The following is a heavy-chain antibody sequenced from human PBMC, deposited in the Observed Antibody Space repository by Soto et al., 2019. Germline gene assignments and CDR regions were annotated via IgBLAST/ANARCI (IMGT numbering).Heavy chain of an antibody. D-gene: IGHD3-10*01. CDR3: TRWFWDFRD. V-gene: IGHV3-15*01. CDR1: GFTFSNAW. CDR2: IKSKTDGGTT. J-gene: IGHJ4*01. Sequence: EVQLVESGGGLVKPGGSLRLSCAASGFTFSNAWMSWVRQAPGKGLEWVGRIKSKTDGGTTDYAAPVKGRFTISRDDSKKTLYLQMNSLKTADTAGYYGTRWFWDFRDWGQGTLVTVSS.